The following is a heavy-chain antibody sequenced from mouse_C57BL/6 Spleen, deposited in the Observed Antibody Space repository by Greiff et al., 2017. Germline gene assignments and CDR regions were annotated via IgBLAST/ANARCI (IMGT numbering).Heavy chain of an antibody. J-gene: IGHJ4*01. CDR1: GYTFTSYW. CDR3: ARRDRDDAMDY. V-gene: IGHV1-69*01. D-gene: IGHD3-3*01. CDR2: IDPSDSYT. Sequence: QVQLQQSGAELVMPGASVKLSCKASGYTFTSYWMHWVKQRPGQGLEWIGEIDPSDSYTNYNQKFKGKSTLTVDKSSSTAYMQLSSLTSEDSAVYDCARRDRDDAMDYWGQGTSVTVSS.